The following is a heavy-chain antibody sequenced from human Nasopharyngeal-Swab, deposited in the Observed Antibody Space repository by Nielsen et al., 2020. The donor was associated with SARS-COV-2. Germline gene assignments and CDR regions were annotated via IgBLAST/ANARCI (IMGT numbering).Heavy chain of an antibody. CDR1: GFTFSSYA. V-gene: IGHV3-23*01. Sequence: GESLKNSCAASGFTFSSYAMSWVRQAPGKGLEWVSAISGSGGSTYYADSVKGRFTISRDNSKNTLYLQMNSLRAEDTAVYYCAQTSIGMATIRGVLPYWGQGTLVTVSS. CDR2: ISGSGGST. D-gene: IGHD5-24*01. J-gene: IGHJ4*02. CDR3: AQTSIGMATIRGVLPY.